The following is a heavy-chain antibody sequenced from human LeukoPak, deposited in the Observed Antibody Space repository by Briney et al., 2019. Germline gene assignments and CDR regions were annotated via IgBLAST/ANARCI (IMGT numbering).Heavy chain of an antibody. CDR2: ISYDGRNK. CDR3: ARDPSTAEYYYYYMDV. V-gene: IGHV3-30*15. Sequence: GGSLRLSCAASGFTFSLYAIHWVRQAPGKGLEWVTAISYDGRNKYYADSVKGRFTISRDDSKNTLYLQMSSLRDEDTAVYYCARDPSTAEYYYYYMDVWGKGTTVTVSS. J-gene: IGHJ6*03. CDR1: GFTFSLYA.